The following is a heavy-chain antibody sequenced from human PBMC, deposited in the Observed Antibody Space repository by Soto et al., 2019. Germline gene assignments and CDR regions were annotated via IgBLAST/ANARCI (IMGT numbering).Heavy chain of an antibody. V-gene: IGHV4-31*03. Sequence: SETLSLTCTVSGGSISSGGYYWSWIRQHPGKGLEWIGYIYYSGSTYYNPSLKSRVTISVDTSKNQFSLKLSSVTAADTAVYYCARVDSSHLSYYFDYWGQGTLVTVSS. CDR2: IYYSGST. CDR1: GGSISSGGYY. D-gene: IGHD2-21*01. CDR3: ARVDSSHLSYYFDY. J-gene: IGHJ4*02.